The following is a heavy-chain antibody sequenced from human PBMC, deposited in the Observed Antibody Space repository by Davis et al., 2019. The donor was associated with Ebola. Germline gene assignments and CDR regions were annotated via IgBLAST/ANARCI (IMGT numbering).Heavy chain of an antibody. CDR1: GGTFSSYA. Sequence: SVKVSCKASGGTFSSYAISWVRQAPGQGLEWMGGIIPILGIANYAQKLQGRVTITADESTSTAFMELSSLRSEDTAVYYFASGLVRGESYWYFDLWGRGTLVTVSS. J-gene: IGHJ2*01. D-gene: IGHD6-6*01. CDR2: IIPILGIA. CDR3: ASGLVRGESYWYFDL. V-gene: IGHV1-69*10.